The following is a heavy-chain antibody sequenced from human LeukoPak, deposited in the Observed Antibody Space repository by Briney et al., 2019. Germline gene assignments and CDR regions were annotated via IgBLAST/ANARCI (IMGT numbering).Heavy chain of an antibody. CDR2: INGDGSAT. J-gene: IGHJ4*02. V-gene: IGHV3-74*01. Sequence: GESLRLSCAASGFTFSGHWMCWLRQAPGKGLAWVSRINGDGSATNYAGSTKGRFTISRDNARNIVYLQMNSLREDDTAVYYCARDLNWGQVDYWGQGTLVTVSS. D-gene: IGHD7-27*01. CDR1: GFTFSGHW. CDR3: ARDLNWGQVDY.